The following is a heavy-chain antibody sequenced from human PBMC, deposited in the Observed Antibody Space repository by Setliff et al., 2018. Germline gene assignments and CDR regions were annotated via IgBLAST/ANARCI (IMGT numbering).Heavy chain of an antibody. CDR1: VFSFSTYE. Sequence: GGSLRLSCAASVFSFSTYEMNWVRQAPGKGLEWVSYISGSGSTTYYADSVKGRFTISRDNSKNTLYLQMNSLRAEDTAVYYCAKGNGEIRGRIWGQGTMVTVSS. J-gene: IGHJ3*02. D-gene: IGHD2-8*01. CDR2: ISGSGSTT. V-gene: IGHV3-48*03. CDR3: AKGNGEIRGRI.